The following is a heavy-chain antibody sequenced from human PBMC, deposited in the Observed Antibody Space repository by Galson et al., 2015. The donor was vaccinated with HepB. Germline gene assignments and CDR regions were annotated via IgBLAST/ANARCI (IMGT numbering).Heavy chain of an antibody. CDR1: GYTFTGYY. V-gene: IGHV1-2*06. D-gene: IGHD5-18*01. CDR2: INPNTGGT. Sequence: SVKVSCKASGYTFTGYYMHWVRQAPGQGLEWMGRINPNTGGTNYAQKFQGRVTMTRDTSITTAYLQWSSLKASDTAMYYCVRRDTAMVKPIDYWGQGTLVTVSS. J-gene: IGHJ4*02. CDR3: VRRDTAMVKPIDY.